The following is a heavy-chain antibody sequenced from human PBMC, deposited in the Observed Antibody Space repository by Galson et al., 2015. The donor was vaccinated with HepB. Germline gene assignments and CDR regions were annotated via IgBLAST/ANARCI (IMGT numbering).Heavy chain of an antibody. V-gene: IGHV1-69*06. Sequence: SVKVSCKASGGTFTPYTLSWVRQAPGQGLEWMGGIIPIFGSANYAQKFQGRVTITADISTSTTYMELRRLRFEDTAVYYCVRQYDSSGYYFYWGQGTLVTVSS. J-gene: IGHJ4*02. D-gene: IGHD3-22*01. CDR3: VRQYDSSGYYFY. CDR1: GGTFTPYT. CDR2: IIPIFGSA.